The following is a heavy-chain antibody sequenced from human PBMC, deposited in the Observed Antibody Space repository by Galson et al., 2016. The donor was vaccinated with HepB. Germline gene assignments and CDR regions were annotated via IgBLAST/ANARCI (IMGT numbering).Heavy chain of an antibody. CDR2: ISGIGSKT. D-gene: IGHD3-10*01. Sequence: SLRLSCATSGFTFSSYALSWVRQAPGKGLEWVSTISGIGSKTYYADSVKGRFTISRDSSKNPLYLQMSSLRAEDTAVYCCAKDQGWITLVRGDFDYWGQGTLVTFSS. J-gene: IGHJ4*02. CDR1: GFTFSSYA. V-gene: IGHV3-23*01. CDR3: AKDQGWITLVRGDFDY.